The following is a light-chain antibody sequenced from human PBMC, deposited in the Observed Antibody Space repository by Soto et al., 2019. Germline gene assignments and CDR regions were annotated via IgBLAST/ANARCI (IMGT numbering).Light chain of an antibody. CDR1: SGHSNYA. CDR2: LNSDGSH. Sequence: QLVRTQSPSASASLGASVKLTCTLSSGHSNYAIAWHQQQPEKGPRFLMKLNSDGSHSKGDGIPDRFSGSSSGAERYLTISTLQSEDEADYYCQTWVTGIHIFGGGTKLTVL. CDR3: QTWVTGIHI. J-gene: IGLJ2*01. V-gene: IGLV4-69*01.